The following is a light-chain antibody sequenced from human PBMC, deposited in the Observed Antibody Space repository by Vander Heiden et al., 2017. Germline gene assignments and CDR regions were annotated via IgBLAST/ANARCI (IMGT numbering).Light chain of an antibody. Sequence: DIQMTQSPSTLSASVGDRVTITCRASQSISSWLAWYQKKPGKAPKLLISRASTLQSGVPSRFSGSGSGTEFTLTISSLQPDDFATYYCQQSNTYSFGGGTKVEIK. V-gene: IGKV1-5*03. CDR1: QSISSW. CDR2: RAS. CDR3: QQSNTYS. J-gene: IGKJ4*01.